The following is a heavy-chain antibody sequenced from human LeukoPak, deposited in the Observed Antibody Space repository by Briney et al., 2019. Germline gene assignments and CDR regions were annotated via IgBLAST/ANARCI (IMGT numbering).Heavy chain of an antibody. CDR1: GFTFSSYA. CDR3: AKGGLYGDYNWFDP. V-gene: IGHV3-30-3*01. D-gene: IGHD4-17*01. J-gene: IGHJ5*02. CDR2: ISYDGSNK. Sequence: PGGSLRLSCAASGFTFSSYAMHWVRQAPGKGLEWVAVISYDGSNKYYADSVKGRFTISRDNSKNTLYLQMNSLRAEDTAVYYCAKGGLYGDYNWFDPWGQGTLVTVSS.